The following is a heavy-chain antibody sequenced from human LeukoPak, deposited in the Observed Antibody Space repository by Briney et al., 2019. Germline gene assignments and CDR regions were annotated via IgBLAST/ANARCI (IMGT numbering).Heavy chain of an antibody. D-gene: IGHD3-10*01. J-gene: IGHJ6*02. CDR3: AKDRGYGSGSYGRVDV. V-gene: IGHV3-43D*03. CDR1: GFTFGDYA. CDR2: ISWDGGST. Sequence: GGSLILSCAASGFTFGDYAMHWVRQAPGKALEWVSLISWDGGSTYYADSVKGRFTISRDNRKKSLYPQMNSLRADDTALYYCAKDRGYGSGSYGRVDVWGQGTTVTVSS.